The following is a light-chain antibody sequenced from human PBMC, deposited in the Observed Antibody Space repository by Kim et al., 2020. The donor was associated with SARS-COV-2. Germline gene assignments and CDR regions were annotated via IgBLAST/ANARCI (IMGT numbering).Light chain of an antibody. CDR2: EAT. V-gene: IGLV2-23*01. J-gene: IGLJ2*01. CDR3: SSYAGTATFVV. CDR1: SSDIGSFNR. Sequence: SISISCTGTSSDIGSFNRVSWDQPHPGKPPIPIIYEATERPSGVSDRFSGSKCGNTASRTISGLQAEDEAYYYCSSYAGTATFVVCGGGTQLTVL.